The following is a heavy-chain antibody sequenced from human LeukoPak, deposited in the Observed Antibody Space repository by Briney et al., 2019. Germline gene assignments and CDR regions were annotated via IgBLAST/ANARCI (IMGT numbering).Heavy chain of an antibody. J-gene: IGHJ5*02. V-gene: IGHV1-2*02. D-gene: IGHD2-2*01. Sequence: ASVKVSRKASGYTFTGYYMHWVRQAPGQGLEWMGWINPNSGGTNYAQKFQGRVTMTRDTSISTAYMELSRLRSDDTAAYYCARSIMPLGRGPKYYWFDPWGQGTLVTVSS. CDR3: ARSIMPLGRGPKYYWFDP. CDR2: INPNSGGT. CDR1: GYTFTGYY.